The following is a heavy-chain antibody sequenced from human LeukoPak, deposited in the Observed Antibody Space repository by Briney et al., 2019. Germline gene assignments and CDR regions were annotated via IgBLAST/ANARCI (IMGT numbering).Heavy chain of an antibody. CDR1: GYTFTSYY. Sequence: ASVKVSCKASGYTFTSYYMHWVRQAPGQGLAWMGIINPSGGSTSYAQKFQGRVTMSVDTSKNQFSLKLSSVTAADTAVYYCARGAVVNGLDVWGQGTTVTVSS. D-gene: IGHD5-18*01. CDR2: INPSGGST. V-gene: IGHV1-46*01. CDR3: ARGAVVNGLDV. J-gene: IGHJ6*02.